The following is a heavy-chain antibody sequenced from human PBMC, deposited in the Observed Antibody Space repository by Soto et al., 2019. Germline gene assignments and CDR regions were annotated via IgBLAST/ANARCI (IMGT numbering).Heavy chain of an antibody. CDR1: GGTFSSYA. J-gene: IGHJ3*02. V-gene: IGHV1-69*13. Sequence: SVKVSCKASGGTFSSYAISRVRQAPGQGLEWMGGIIPIFGTANYAQKFQGRVTITADESTSTAYMELSSLRSEDTAVYYCAREYSSGWSGHDAFDIWGQGKMVTVSS. CDR3: AREYSSGWSGHDAFDI. CDR2: IIPIFGTA. D-gene: IGHD6-19*01.